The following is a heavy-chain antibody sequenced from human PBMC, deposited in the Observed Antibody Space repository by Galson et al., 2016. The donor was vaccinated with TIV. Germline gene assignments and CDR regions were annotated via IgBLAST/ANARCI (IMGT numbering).Heavy chain of an antibody. J-gene: IGHJ3*02. D-gene: IGHD1-7*01. CDR1: GGSLSSSTYY. CDR2: SYYSGDT. Sequence: LSLTCTVSGGSLSSSTYYWGWIRQAPGKGLEWIGSSYYSGDTYYNPSLKSRLTVSVDTSKNHFSLKLNGVTATDTAVYYCARQREWELGAFDIWGQGTMVTVSS. V-gene: IGHV4-39*01. CDR3: ARQREWELGAFDI.